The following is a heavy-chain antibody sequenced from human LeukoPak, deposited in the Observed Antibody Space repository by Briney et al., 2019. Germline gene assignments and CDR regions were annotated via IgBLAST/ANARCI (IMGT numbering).Heavy chain of an antibody. D-gene: IGHD1-1*01. CDR2: INPSGGST. Sequence: GVSVKVSCKASGYTFTSYYMHWVRQAPGQGLEWMGTINPSGGSTSYAQKFQGRVTMTRDTSTSTVYMELSSLRSEDTAVYYCARDRRGTPFDLWGRGTLVTVSS. CDR1: GYTFTSYY. CDR3: ARDRRGTPFDL. J-gene: IGHJ2*01. V-gene: IGHV1-46*01.